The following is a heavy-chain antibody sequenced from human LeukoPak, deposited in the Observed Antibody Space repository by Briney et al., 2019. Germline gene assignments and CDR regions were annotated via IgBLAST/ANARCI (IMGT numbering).Heavy chain of an antibody. Sequence: GGSLRLSCAASGFTFSSYAMSWVRQAPGKGLEWVSALSGSGATTYYADSVKGRFTISRDNSKNTLYLQMNSLRAEDTAVYYCAKDQDSMVRGIIWMNNWFDPWGQGTLVTVSS. D-gene: IGHD3-10*01. CDR1: GFTFSSYA. V-gene: IGHV3-23*01. CDR3: AKDQDSMVRGIIWMNNWFDP. J-gene: IGHJ5*02. CDR2: LSGSGATT.